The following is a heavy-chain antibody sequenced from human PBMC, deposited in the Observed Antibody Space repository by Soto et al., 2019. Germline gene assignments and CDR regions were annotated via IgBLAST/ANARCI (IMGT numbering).Heavy chain of an antibody. V-gene: IGHV1-69*13. CDR3: AREGYYYDSSGYPDPLYH. D-gene: IGHD3-22*01. CDR2: IIPIFGTA. Sequence: SLKVSCKASGGTFSSYAISWVRQAPGQGLEWMGGIIPIFGTANYAQKFQGRVTITADESTGTAYMELSSLRSEDTAVYYCAREGYYYDSSGYPDPLYHWGQGTLVTVSS. CDR1: GGTFSSYA. J-gene: IGHJ5*02.